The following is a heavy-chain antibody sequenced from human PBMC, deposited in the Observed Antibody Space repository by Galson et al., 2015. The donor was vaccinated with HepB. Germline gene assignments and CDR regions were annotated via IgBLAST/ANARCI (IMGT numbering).Heavy chain of an antibody. J-gene: IGHJ3*02. V-gene: IGHV1-18*01. CDR2: ISAYNGNT. CDR3: ARAGFSPRITMIVVVGERYAFDI. CDR1: GYTFTSYG. D-gene: IGHD3-22*01. Sequence: SVKVSCKASGYTFTSYGISWVRQAPGQGLEWMGWISAYNGNTNYAQKLQGRVTMTTDTSTSTAYMELRSLRSDDTAVYYCARAGFSPRITMIVVVGERYAFDIWGQGTMVTVSS.